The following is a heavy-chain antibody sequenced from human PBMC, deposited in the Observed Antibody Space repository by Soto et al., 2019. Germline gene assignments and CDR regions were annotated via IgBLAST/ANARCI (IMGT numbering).Heavy chain of an antibody. CDR1: GYTFTSYG. D-gene: IGHD4-17*01. CDR3: ARDHGKVTTVTTSDY. J-gene: IGHJ4*02. V-gene: IGHV1-18*01. Sequence: GASVKVSCKASGYTFTSYGISWVRQAPGQGLEWMGWISAYNGNTNYAQKLQGRVTMTTDTSTSTAYMELRSLRSDDTAVYYCARDHGKVTTVTTSDYWGQGTLVTVSS. CDR2: ISAYNGNT.